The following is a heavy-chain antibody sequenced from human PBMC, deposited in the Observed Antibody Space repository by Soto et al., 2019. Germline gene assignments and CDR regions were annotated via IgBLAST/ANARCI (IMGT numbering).Heavy chain of an antibody. D-gene: IGHD3-9*01. CDR1: GFTFSSYG. CDR2: ISYDGSNK. J-gene: IGHJ4*02. CDR3: AKGLYYDILTGSQALDY. V-gene: IGHV3-30*18. Sequence: GGSLRLSCAASGFTFSSYGMHWVRQAPGKGLEWVAVISYDGSNKYYADSVKGRFTISRDNSKNTLYLQMNSLRAEDTAVYYCAKGLYYDILTGSQALDYWGQGTLVTVSS.